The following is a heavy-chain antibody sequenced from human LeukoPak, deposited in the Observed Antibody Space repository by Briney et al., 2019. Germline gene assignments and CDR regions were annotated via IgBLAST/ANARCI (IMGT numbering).Heavy chain of an antibody. CDR3: ARAGGGRLDY. CDR1: GGSISSYY. J-gene: IGHJ4*02. CDR2: IYYSGST. Sequence: SETLSLTCPVSGGSISSYYWSWIRQPPGKGLEWIGYIYYSGSTNYNPSPKSRVTISVDTSKNQFSLKLSSVTAADTAVYYCARAGGGRLDYWGQGTLVTVSS. V-gene: IGHV4-59*01. D-gene: IGHD2-15*01.